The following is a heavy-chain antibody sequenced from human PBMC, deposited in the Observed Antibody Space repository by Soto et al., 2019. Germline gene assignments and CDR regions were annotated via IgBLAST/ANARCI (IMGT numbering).Heavy chain of an antibody. D-gene: IGHD2-21*02. J-gene: IGHJ6*02. V-gene: IGHV3-48*02. Sequence: PGGSLRLSCAASGFTFTNYGMNWVRQAPGKGLEWVSYISSTSSTIYYVDSVKGRFTISRDNARNSLYLQMNSLGDEDTAVYYCARNMCLPVAAILYYDGMDVWGQGTQVTVSS. CDR3: ARNMCLPVAAILYYDGMDV. CDR2: ISSTSSTI. CDR1: GFTFTNYG.